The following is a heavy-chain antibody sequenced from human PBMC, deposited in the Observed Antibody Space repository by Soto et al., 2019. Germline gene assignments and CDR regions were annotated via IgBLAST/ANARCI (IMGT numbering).Heavy chain of an antibody. CDR1: GGSISSSSYY. J-gene: IGHJ5*02. D-gene: IGHD2-15*01. V-gene: IGHV4-39*02. CDR3: AREIGCSGGSCYSGIQYNWFDP. Sequence: SETLSLTCTVSGGSISSSSYYWGWIRQPPGKGLEWIGSIYYSGSTYYNPSLKSRVTISVDTSKNQFSLKLSSVTAADTAVYYCAREIGCSGGSCYSGIQYNWFDPWGQGTLVTVSS. CDR2: IYYSGST.